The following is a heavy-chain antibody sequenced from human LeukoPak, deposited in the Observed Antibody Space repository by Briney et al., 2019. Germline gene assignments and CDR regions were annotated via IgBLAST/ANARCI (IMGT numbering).Heavy chain of an antibody. CDR2: FSVSDATT. CDR1: GFTFSSYA. J-gene: IGHJ6*03. Sequence: GGSLRLSCAASGFTFSSYAMSWVRQAPGKGLEWVSGFSVSDATTYYADSVKGRFTISRDNSKNTLYLQMNSLRAEDTAVYYCARDGATFSGYDWYYYMDVWGKGTTVTVSS. D-gene: IGHD5-12*01. CDR3: ARDGATFSGYDWYYYMDV. V-gene: IGHV3-23*01.